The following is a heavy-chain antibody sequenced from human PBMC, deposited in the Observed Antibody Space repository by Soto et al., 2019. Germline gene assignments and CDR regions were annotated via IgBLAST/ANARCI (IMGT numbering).Heavy chain of an antibody. V-gene: IGHV1-2*02. CDR2: INPATGAA. CDR1: GYPVTAYY. CDR3: ARGGGVGVAGSAAFDM. D-gene: IGHD3-3*01. J-gene: IGHJ3*02. Sequence: QLHLVQSGAVVKKPGASVTVSCSASGYPVTAYYMHWVRQAPGRGLEWMGGINPATGAAKYTQTFQGRVTMTRFKATSTVLMEMVGLTSEATAVFYWARGGGVGVAGSAAFDMWGQGTLVTVSS.